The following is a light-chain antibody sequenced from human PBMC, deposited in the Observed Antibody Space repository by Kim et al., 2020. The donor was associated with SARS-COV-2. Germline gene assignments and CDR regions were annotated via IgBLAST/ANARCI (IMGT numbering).Light chain of an antibody. J-gene: IGKJ1*01. CDR1: QSVTRNY. V-gene: IGKV3-20*01. CDR3: QQFDDSSSWT. CDR2: GAS. Sequence: EIVLTQSPGTLSLSPGERATLSCRASQSVTRNYLAWYQHKPGQAPRLLMYGASRRATDIPDRFSGSGSGTDFTLTISRLEPGDFAVYYCQQFDDSSSWTFGQGTKVDIK.